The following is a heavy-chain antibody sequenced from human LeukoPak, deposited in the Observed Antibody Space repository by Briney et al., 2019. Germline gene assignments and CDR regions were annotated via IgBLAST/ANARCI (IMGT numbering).Heavy chain of an antibody. CDR1: GFTFGTFG. Sequence: GGSLRLSCTASGFTFGTFGMHWVRQAPGKGLEWVAAISDDGSHQYYIDFVRGRFSISRDNSKNTVYLQMTSLRADDTAVYYCTKLNNYDDYWGHGTQVTVSS. CDR2: ISDDGSHQ. D-gene: IGHD1/OR15-1a*01. J-gene: IGHJ4*01. CDR3: TKLNNYDDY. V-gene: IGHV3-30*18.